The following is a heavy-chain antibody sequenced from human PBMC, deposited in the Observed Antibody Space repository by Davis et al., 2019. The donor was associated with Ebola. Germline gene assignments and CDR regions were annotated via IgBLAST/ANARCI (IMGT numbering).Heavy chain of an antibody. CDR3: TTLIDF. CDR1: GFSFSLAA. CDR2: IRAKSKSYAT. J-gene: IGHJ4*02. Sequence: LSLTCAASGFSFSLAAIHWVRQAPGKGLEWVGRIRAKSKSYATAYAESVKGRFTISRDDSKNTAYLQMNSLKIEDAAVYYCTTLIDFWGQGTLVTVSS. V-gene: IGHV3-73*01. D-gene: IGHD3-22*01.